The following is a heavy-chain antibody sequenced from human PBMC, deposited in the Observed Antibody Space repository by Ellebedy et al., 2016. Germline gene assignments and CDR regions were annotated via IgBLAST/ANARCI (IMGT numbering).Heavy chain of an antibody. D-gene: IGHD3-22*01. CDR2: IYYSGST. CDR1: GGSISSSSYY. Sequence: SETLSLXXTVSGGSISSSSYYWGWIRQPPGKGLEWIGSIYYSGSTYYNPSLKSRVTISVDTSKNQFSLKLSSVTAADTAVYYCARDYDSSGYYPRAFDPWGQGTLVTVSS. CDR3: ARDYDSSGYYPRAFDP. V-gene: IGHV4-39*07. J-gene: IGHJ5*02.